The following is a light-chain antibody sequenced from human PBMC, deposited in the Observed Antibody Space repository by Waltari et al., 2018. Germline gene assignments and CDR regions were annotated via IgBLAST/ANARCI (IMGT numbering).Light chain of an antibody. CDR1: ISNIGSNT. Sequence: QSLLTQPPSASGTPGQRVTISCSGGISNIGSNTINWYRQFPGTAPKVLIYSNDQRTSGVPERFSGSKSGTSASLAISGLQSEDEADYCCAAWDDSLGGPVFGGGTKLTVL. V-gene: IGLV1-44*01. J-gene: IGLJ2*01. CDR2: SND. CDR3: AAWDDSLGGPV.